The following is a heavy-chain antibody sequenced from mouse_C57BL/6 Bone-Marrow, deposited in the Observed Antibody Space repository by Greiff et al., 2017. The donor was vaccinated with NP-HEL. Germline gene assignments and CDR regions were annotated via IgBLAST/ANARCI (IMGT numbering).Heavy chain of an antibody. Sequence: EVQLQQSGPELVKPGASVKMSCKASGYTFTDYNMHWVKQSHGKSLEWIGYINPNNGGTSYNQKFKGKATLTVNKSSSTAYMELRSLTSEDSAVYYCAQLGGPFLDYWGQGTTLTVSS. CDR2: INPNNGGT. D-gene: IGHD4-1*02. J-gene: IGHJ2*01. V-gene: IGHV1-22*01. CDR3: AQLGGPFLDY. CDR1: GYTFTDYN.